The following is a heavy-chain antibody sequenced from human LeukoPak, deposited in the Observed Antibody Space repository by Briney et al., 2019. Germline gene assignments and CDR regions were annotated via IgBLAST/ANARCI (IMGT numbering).Heavy chain of an antibody. V-gene: IGHV3-30-3*01. CDR2: ISYDGSNK. Sequence: TGGSLRLSCAASGFTFSSYAMHWARQAPGKGLEWVAVISYDGSNKYYADSVKGRFTISRDNSKNTLYLQMNSLRAEDTAVYYCAKDTAQLYYFDYWGQGTLVTVSS. D-gene: IGHD5-18*01. CDR3: AKDTAQLYYFDY. CDR1: GFTFSSYA. J-gene: IGHJ4*01.